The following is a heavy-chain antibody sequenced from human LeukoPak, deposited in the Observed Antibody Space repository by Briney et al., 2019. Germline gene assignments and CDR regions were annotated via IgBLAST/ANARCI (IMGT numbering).Heavy chain of an antibody. CDR3: AREGFVVVPAANRPSPKPTNDY. CDR2: ISSSGSTI. V-gene: IGHV3-48*03. CDR1: GFTFSSYE. Sequence: GGSLRLSCAASGFTFSSYEMNWVRQAPGKGLEWVSYISSSGSTIYYADSVKGRFTISRDNAKNSLYLQMNSLRAEDTAVYYCAREGFVVVPAANRPSPKPTNDYWGQGTLVTVSS. D-gene: IGHD2-2*01. J-gene: IGHJ4*02.